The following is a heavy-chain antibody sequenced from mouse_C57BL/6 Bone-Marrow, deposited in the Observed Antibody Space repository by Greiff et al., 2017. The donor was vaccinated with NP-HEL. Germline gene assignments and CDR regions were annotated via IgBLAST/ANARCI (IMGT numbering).Heavy chain of an antibody. Sequence: GGGLVQPKGSLKLSCAASGFSFNTYAMNWVRQAPGKGLEWVARIRSKSNNYATYYADSLKDRFTISRDDSENMLYLQMNTLKTEDTAMYYCVRQGYDGYYLDYWGQGTTLTVSS. J-gene: IGHJ2*01. CDR2: IRSKSNNYAT. CDR1: GFSFNTYA. D-gene: IGHD2-3*01. V-gene: IGHV10-1*01. CDR3: VRQGYDGYYLDY.